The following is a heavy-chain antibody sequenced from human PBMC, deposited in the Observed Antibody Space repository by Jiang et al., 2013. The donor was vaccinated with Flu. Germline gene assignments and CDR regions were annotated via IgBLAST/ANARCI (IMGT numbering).Heavy chain of an antibody. CDR2: ISGSGGST. D-gene: IGHD6-19*01. CDR1: GFTFSSYA. CDR3: ASSDPLSIAVAGTPFDY. J-gene: IGHJ4*02. V-gene: IGHV3-23*01. Sequence: AASGFTFSSYAMSWVRQAPGKGLEWVSAISGSGGSTYYADSVKGRFTISRDNSKNTLYLQMNSLRAEDTAVYYCASSDPLSIAVAGTPFDYWGQGTLVTVSS.